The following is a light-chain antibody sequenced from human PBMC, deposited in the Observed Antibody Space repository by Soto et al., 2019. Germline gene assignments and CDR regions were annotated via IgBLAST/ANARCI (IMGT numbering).Light chain of an antibody. Sequence: DIQMIQSPSTLSASVGDRVTITCRASQSIDRWLAWYQQRPGRAPKLLIYDVANLETGVPSRFSGSGSETEFTLTISSLQPDDFAIYYCQQYNSYPLTFGGGTKVDIK. CDR2: DVA. V-gene: IGKV1-5*01. CDR1: QSIDRW. CDR3: QQYNSYPLT. J-gene: IGKJ4*01.